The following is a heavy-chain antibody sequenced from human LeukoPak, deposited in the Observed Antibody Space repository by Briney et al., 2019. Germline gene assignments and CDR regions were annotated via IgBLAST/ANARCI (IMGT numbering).Heavy chain of an antibody. CDR1: GGSISSYY. D-gene: IGHD3-22*01. CDR3: ARCLYYYDSGGYTTDAFDI. Sequence: PSETLSLTCTVSGGSISSYYWSWIRQPPGKGLEWIGYIYYSGSTNYNPSLKSRVTISVDTSKNQFSLKLSSVTAADTAVYYCARCLYYYDSGGYTTDAFDIWGQGTMVTVSS. V-gene: IGHV4-59*08. CDR2: IYYSGST. J-gene: IGHJ3*02.